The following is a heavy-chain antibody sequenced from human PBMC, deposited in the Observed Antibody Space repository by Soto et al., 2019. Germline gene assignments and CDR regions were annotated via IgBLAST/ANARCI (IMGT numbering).Heavy chain of an antibody. CDR1: GFTFSSYA. V-gene: IGHV3-30-3*01. CDR2: ISYDGSNK. CDR3: ARSVVPAANDYYYYGMDV. J-gene: IGHJ6*02. D-gene: IGHD2-2*01. Sequence: GGSLRLSCAASGFTFSSYAMHWVRQAPGRGLEWVAVISYDGSNKYYADSVEGRFTISRDNSKNTLYLQMNSLRAEDTAVYYCARSVVPAANDYYYYGMDVWGQGTTVTVSS.